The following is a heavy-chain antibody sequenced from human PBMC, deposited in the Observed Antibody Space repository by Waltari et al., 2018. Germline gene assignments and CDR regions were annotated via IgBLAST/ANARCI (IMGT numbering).Heavy chain of an antibody. V-gene: IGHV3-74*01. CDR3: ARDDSLWPHYFDH. D-gene: IGHD2-21*01. CDR1: GFVFTSHR. Sequence: EVQLVESGGGLIQPGGSLLLSRAASGFVFTSHRMHWVRHSPGEGLMWVARIKSDGSGAGYADSVKGRFTISRDNAKDTLYLQMNSLKVEDTAMYYCARDDSLWPHYFDHWGQGTLVTVSS. CDR2: IKSDGSGA. J-gene: IGHJ4*02.